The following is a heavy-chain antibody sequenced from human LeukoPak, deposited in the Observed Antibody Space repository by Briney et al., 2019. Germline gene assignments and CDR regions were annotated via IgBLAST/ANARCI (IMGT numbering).Heavy chain of an antibody. CDR3: TGNPRY. CDR1: GFTFSSYA. V-gene: IGHV3-30-3*01. J-gene: IGHJ4*02. Sequence: PGRSLRLSCAASGFTFSSYAMHWVRQAPGKGLEWVAVMSYDGSNKYYADSVKGRFTISRDNSKNTLYLQMNSLRAEDTAVYYCTGNPRYWGQGTLVTVSS. D-gene: IGHD4-23*01. CDR2: MSYDGSNK.